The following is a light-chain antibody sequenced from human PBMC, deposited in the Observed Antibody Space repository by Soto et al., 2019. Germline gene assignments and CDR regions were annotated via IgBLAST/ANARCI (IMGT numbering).Light chain of an antibody. CDR1: QSSSSS. Sequence: EMVLTQAPGTLSLSPGERATLSCRASQSSSSSLAWYQQEPGLAPTLLISDASNRASGGPDRFTGGGAGTDFSLTIRRLEPEDFALYYCQQYVGSPITFGQGTRLEIK. V-gene: IGKV3-20*01. CDR2: DAS. J-gene: IGKJ5*01. CDR3: QQYVGSPIT.